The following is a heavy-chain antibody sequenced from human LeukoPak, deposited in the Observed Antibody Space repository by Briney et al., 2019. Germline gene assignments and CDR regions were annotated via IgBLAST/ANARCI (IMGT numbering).Heavy chain of an antibody. CDR3: ARGSFSRLQRGGITMVRGAGAYMDV. J-gene: IGHJ6*03. V-gene: IGHV1-2*02. CDR2: INPNSCCT. D-gene: IGHD3-10*01. CDR1: GYTFTGYY. Sequence: ASVKVSCKASGYTFTGYYMHWVRQAPGQGLEWMGWINPNSCCTNYAQKFQGRVTMTRDTSISTAYMELSRLRSDDTAVYYCARGSFSRLQRGGITMVRGAGAYMDVWGKGTTVTISS.